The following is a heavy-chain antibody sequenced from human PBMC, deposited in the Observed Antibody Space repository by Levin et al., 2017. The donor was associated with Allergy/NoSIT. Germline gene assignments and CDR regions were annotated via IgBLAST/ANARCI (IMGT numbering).Heavy chain of an antibody. Sequence: GESLKISCKASGYTFTGYYMHWVRQAPGQGLEWMGRVNPNSGGTDYAQKFQGRVTMTRDTSISTAYMELSRLRSDDTAVYYCARGAVAGTYYYGMDVWGQGTTVTVSS. J-gene: IGHJ6*02. D-gene: IGHD6-19*01. CDR1: GYTFTGYY. CDR3: ARGAVAGTYYYGMDV. CDR2: VNPNSGGT. V-gene: IGHV1-2*06.